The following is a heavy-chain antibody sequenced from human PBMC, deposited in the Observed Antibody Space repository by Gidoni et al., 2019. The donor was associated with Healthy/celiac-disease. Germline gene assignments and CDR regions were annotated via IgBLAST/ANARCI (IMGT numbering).Heavy chain of an antibody. Sequence: EVQLVESGGGLVQPGGSLRLSCSASGFTFSSYAMHWVRQAPGKGLEYVSAISSNGGSTYYADSVKGRFTISRDNSKNTLYLQMSSLRAEDTAVYYCVKDRIAVAGTFDYWGQGTLVTVSS. D-gene: IGHD6-19*01. CDR2: ISSNGGST. CDR1: GFTFSSYA. J-gene: IGHJ4*02. V-gene: IGHV3-64D*08. CDR3: VKDRIAVAGTFDY.